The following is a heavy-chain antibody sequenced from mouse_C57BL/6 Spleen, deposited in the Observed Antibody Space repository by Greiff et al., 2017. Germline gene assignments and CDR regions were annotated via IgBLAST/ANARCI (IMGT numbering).Heavy chain of an antibody. CDR3: AMPPNSSGYGFAY. V-gene: IGHV1-50*01. CDR1: GYTFTSYW. Sequence: VQLHQPGAELVKPGASVKLSCKASGYTFTSYWMQWVKQRPGQGLEWIGEIDPSDSYTNYNEKFKGKATLTVDTSSSTAYMQLSSLTSEDSAVYYCAMPPNSSGYGFAYWGQGTLVTVSA. D-gene: IGHD3-2*02. CDR2: IDPSDSYT. J-gene: IGHJ3*01.